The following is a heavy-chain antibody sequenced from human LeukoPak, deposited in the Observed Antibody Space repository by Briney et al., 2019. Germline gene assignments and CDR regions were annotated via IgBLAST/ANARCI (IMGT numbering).Heavy chain of an antibody. CDR3: ARDGAAGYCSGGSCYGDAFDI. J-gene: IGHJ3*02. V-gene: IGHV4-38-2*02. D-gene: IGHD2-15*01. CDR1: GGSISSGYY. CDR2: IYHSGST. Sequence: PSQTLSLTCTVSGGSISSGYYWGWIRQPPGKGLEWIGSIYHSGSTYYNPSLKSRVTISVDTSKNQFSLKLSSVTAADTAVYYCARDGAAGYCSGGSCYGDAFDIWGQGTMVTVSS.